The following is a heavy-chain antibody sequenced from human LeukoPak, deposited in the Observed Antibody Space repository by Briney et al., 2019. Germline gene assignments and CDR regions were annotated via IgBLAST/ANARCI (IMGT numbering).Heavy chain of an antibody. CDR2: IKQDGSEK. CDR3: AREGYSGSLPYDY. D-gene: IGHD1-26*01. Sequence: GGALRLSCAASGFTFSSYWMSWVRQAPGKGLGWVANIKQDGSEKYYVDSVKGRFTISRDNAKNSLYLQMNSLRAEDTAVYYCAREGYSGSLPYDYWGQGTLVTVSS. J-gene: IGHJ4*02. V-gene: IGHV3-7*01. CDR1: GFTFSSYW.